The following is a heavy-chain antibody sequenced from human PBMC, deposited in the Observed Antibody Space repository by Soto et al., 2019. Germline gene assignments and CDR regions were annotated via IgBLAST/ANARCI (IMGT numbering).Heavy chain of an antibody. V-gene: IGHV1-8*01. CDR2: MDPNSGST. CDR3: ARERKFDFWRKGLDV. Sequence: ASVKVSCKASGYTYTSYDINWVRQAPGQGLEWLGWMDPNSGSTGYAQNFQGRVTMTRNISINTAHMELSSLRSEDTAVYYCARERKFDFWRKGLDVWGQGTTVTVSS. CDR1: GYTYTSYD. J-gene: IGHJ6*02. D-gene: IGHD3-3*01.